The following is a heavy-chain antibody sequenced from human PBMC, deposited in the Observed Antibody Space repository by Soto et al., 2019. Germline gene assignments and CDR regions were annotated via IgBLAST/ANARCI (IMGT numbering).Heavy chain of an antibody. J-gene: IGHJ4*02. Sequence: PGESLKISCKGSGYSFTSYWIGWVRQMPGKGLEWMGIIYPGDSDTRYSPSFQGQVTISADKSISTAYLQWSSLKASDTAMYYCARGHSDYDSNGYQNDYWGQGTLVTVSS. D-gene: IGHD3-22*01. CDR3: ARGHSDYDSNGYQNDY. CDR2: IYPGDSDT. V-gene: IGHV5-51*01. CDR1: GYSFTSYW.